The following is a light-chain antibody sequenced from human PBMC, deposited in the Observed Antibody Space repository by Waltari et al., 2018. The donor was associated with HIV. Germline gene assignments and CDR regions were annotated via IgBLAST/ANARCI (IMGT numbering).Light chain of an antibody. CDR3: ALYMARGFWV. Sequence: QTVVTHEPSFSVSPGGTIPLTYGLTPGSVSTRDYPCWYRSTPGQAPRTFIYHTNRRSSGVPDRFSGSILGSKAALSITGAQAEDESDYYCALYMARGFWVFGGGTKLTVL. CDR2: HTN. J-gene: IGLJ2*01. CDR1: PGSVSTRDY. V-gene: IGLV8-61*01.